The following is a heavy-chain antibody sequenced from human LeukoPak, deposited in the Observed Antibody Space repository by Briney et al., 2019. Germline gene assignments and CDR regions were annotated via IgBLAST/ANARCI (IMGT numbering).Heavy chain of an antibody. CDR3: ARGGGYYYYDSSGYYADY. CDR1: GGSISSGDYY. CDR2: IYYSGST. V-gene: IGHV4-30-4*01. J-gene: IGHJ4*02. D-gene: IGHD3-22*01. Sequence: SETLSLTCTVSGGSISSGDYYWSWIRQPPGEGLEWIGYIYYSGSTYYNPSLKSRVTISVDTSKNQFSLKLSSVTASDTAVYYGARGGGYYYYDSSGYYADYWGQGTLVTVSS.